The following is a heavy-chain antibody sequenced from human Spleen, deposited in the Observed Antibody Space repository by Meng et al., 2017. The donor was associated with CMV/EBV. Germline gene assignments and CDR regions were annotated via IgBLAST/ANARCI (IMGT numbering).Heavy chain of an antibody. D-gene: IGHD3-10*01. CDR1: GFSLRNYW. J-gene: IGHJ6*02. CDR2: ISSDGSST. CDR3: VREKGVLDYFHGMDV. V-gene: IGHV3-74*03. Sequence: GGSLRLSCVVSGFSLRNYWMHWVRQVPGKGLVWVSRISSDGSSTKYADSVKGRFTMSRDNAKNTLYLQMNSLRDADTAVYYCVREKGVLDYFHGMDVWGQGTTVTVSS.